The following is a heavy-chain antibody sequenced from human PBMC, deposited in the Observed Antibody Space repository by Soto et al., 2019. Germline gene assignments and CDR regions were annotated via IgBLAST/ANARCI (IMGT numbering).Heavy chain of an antibody. CDR1: GASISSYS. CDR2: IYFTGSA. CDR3: ARISGSLDYYYYMDV. V-gene: IGHV4-59*08. J-gene: IGHJ6*03. Sequence: SETLSLTCTVSGASISSYSWSWIRRPPGKGLELIGYIYFTGSANYNPSLKSRLTLSLDTSKNQFSLKLSAVTAADTAVYYCARISGSLDYYYYMDVWGTGTTVTVSS. D-gene: IGHD3-10*01.